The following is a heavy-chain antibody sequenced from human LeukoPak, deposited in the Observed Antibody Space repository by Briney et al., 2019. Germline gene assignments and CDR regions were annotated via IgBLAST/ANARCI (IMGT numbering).Heavy chain of an antibody. CDR3: ARLKNGNRDFDY. D-gene: IGHD1/OR15-1a*01. CDR1: GYTFTNYG. Sequence: ASVKVSCKASGYTFTNYGISWVRQAPGQGLEWMGWINPNSGGTKYAQKFQGRVTMTSDTSINTAYMELSWLRSDDTALYYCARLKNGNRDFDYWGQGTLVTVSS. J-gene: IGHJ4*02. CDR2: INPNSGGT. V-gene: IGHV1-2*02.